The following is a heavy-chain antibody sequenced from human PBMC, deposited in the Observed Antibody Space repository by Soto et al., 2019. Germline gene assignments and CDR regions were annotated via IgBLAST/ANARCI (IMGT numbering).Heavy chain of an antibody. CDR2: IYYRGNA. CDR3: ARLEGLATISYYFDF. CDR1: DDSINSDKYY. Sequence: QLQLQESGPGLVKPSETLSPPCSVSDDSINSDKYYWGWIRQPPGKGLEWIGSIYYRGNAYYNPSLQTRVNISLDKSKSQFSLKLNSVTAADSAVYFCARLEGLATISYYFDFWGPGALVTVSS. J-gene: IGHJ4*02. V-gene: IGHV4-39*01. D-gene: IGHD5-12*01.